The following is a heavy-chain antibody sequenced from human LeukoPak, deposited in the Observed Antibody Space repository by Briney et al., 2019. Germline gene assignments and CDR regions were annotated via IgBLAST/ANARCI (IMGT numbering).Heavy chain of an antibody. V-gene: IGHV1-2*02. CDR3: ARAAAGNDAFDI. J-gene: IGHJ3*02. Sequence: ASVKVSCKASGYTFTGYYMHWVRQAPGQGLEWMGWINPNSGGTNYAQKFQGRATMTRDTSISTAYMELSRLRSDDTAVYYCARAAAGNDAFDIWGQGTMVTVSS. CDR1: GYTFTGYY. CDR2: INPNSGGT. D-gene: IGHD6-13*01.